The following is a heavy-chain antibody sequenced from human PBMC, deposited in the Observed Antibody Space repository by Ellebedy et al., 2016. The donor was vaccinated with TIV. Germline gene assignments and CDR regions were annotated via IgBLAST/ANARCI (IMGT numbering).Heavy chain of an antibody. Sequence: PSETLSLTCTVSGGSIGSYFWSWIRQPPGKGLEWIGYIDYSGNTNYNPSLQSRVTVSVDTSKNQFSLKLSSVTAADTAVYFCARHDPRYYESSGFYYGGWFDPWGQGTLVTVSS. V-gene: IGHV4-59*08. CDR1: GGSIGSYF. CDR3: ARHDPRYYESSGFYYGGWFDP. D-gene: IGHD3-22*01. CDR2: IDYSGNT. J-gene: IGHJ5*02.